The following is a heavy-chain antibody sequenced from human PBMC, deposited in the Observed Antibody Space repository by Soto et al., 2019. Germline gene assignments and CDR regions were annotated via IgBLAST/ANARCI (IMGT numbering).Heavy chain of an antibody. V-gene: IGHV3-23*01. Sequence: PGGSLRLSCAASGFTFSSYAMSWVRQAPGKGLEWVSAISDNGGSTYYADSVKGRFTISRDNSKNTLYLQMNSLRAEDTAVYYCAKIREQWLVPGDFDYWGQGTLVTVSS. CDR2: ISDNGGST. D-gene: IGHD6-19*01. CDR1: GFTFSSYA. CDR3: AKIREQWLVPGDFDY. J-gene: IGHJ4*02.